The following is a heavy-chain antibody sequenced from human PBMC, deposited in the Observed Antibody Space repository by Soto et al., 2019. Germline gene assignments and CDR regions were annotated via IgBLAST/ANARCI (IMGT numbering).Heavy chain of an antibody. CDR3: AKEGGEQQLVQGAFDI. V-gene: IGHV3-30*18. Sequence: PGGSLRLSCAASGFTFSSYGMHWVRQAPGKGLEWVAVISYDGSNKYYADSVKGRFTNSRDNSKNTLYLQMNSLRAEDTAVYYCAKEGGEQQLVQGAFDIWGHGTMVTVSS. CDR1: GFTFSSYG. D-gene: IGHD6-13*01. CDR2: ISYDGSNK. J-gene: IGHJ3*02.